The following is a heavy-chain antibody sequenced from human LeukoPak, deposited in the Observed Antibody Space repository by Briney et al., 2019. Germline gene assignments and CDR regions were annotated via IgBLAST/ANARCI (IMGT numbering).Heavy chain of an antibody. CDR2: IIPIFGTA. CDR3: ARAPNYYDSSGYYPAMFQH. J-gene: IGHJ1*01. CDR1: GGTFSSYA. Sequence: ASVKVSCKASGGTFSSYAISWVRQAPGQGLEWMGGIIPIFGTANYAQKFQGRVTITADKSTSTAYMELSSLRSEDTAVYYCARAPNYYDSSGYYPAMFQHWGQGTLVTVSS. D-gene: IGHD3-22*01. V-gene: IGHV1-69*06.